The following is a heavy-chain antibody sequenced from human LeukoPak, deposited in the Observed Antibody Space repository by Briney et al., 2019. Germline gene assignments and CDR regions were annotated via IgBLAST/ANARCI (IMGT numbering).Heavy chain of an antibody. V-gene: IGHV3-21*01. D-gene: IGHD3-10*01. CDR1: GFTFSSYS. J-gene: IGHJ6*02. Sequence: GGSLRLSCAASGFTFSSYSMNWARQAPGKGLEWVSSISSSSSYIYYADSVKGRFTISRDNAKNSLYLQMNSLRAEDTAVYYCARGTDRGATYGMDVWGQGTTATVSS. CDR3: ARGTDRGATYGMDV. CDR2: ISSSSSYI.